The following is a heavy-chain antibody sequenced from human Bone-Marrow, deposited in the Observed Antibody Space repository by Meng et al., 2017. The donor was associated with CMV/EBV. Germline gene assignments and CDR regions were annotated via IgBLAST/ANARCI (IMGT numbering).Heavy chain of an antibody. V-gene: IGHV3-21*01. CDR1: GFTFSSYS. Sequence: SCAASGFTFSSYSMNWVRQAPGKGLEWVSSISSSSSYIYYADSVKGRFTISRDNAKNSLYLQMNSLRAEDTAVYYCARDFQQRFLEWLGLYYYGMDVWGQGTTVTVSS. CDR2: ISSSSSYI. CDR3: ARDFQQRFLEWLGLYYYGMDV. J-gene: IGHJ6*02. D-gene: IGHD3-3*01.